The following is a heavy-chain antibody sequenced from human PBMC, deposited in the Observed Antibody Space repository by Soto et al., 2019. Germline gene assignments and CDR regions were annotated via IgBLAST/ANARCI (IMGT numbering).Heavy chain of an antibody. D-gene: IGHD3-10*01. V-gene: IGHV1-18*01. CDR2: ISAYNGNT. CDR3: ARDVPLPYGSGSHDAFDI. CDR1: GYTFTSYG. Sequence: QVQLVQSGAEVKKPGASVKVSCKASGYTFTSYGISWVRQAPGQGLEWMGWISAYNGNTNYAQKRQGRVTMTTDTSTSTAYMELRSLRSDDTAVYYGARDVPLPYGSGSHDAFDIWGQGTMVTVSS. J-gene: IGHJ3*02.